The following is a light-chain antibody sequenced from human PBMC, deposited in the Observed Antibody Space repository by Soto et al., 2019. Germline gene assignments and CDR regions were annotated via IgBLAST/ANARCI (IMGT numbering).Light chain of an antibody. CDR2: DAS. Sequence: EIVLRQSPATLSLSPGERATLSCRASQSVSSYLAWYQQKPGQAPRLLIYDASNRATGIPARFSGSGSGTDFTLSISRLEPEDFAVYYCQQYISSPLTFGQGTKVDI. CDR1: QSVSSY. J-gene: IGKJ1*01. CDR3: QQYISSPLT. V-gene: IGKV3-11*01.